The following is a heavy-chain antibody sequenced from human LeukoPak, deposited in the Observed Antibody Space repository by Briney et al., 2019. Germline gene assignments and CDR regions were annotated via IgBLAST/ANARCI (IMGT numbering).Heavy chain of an antibody. Sequence: SETLSLTCTVSGCSFSSYYWSWIRQPPGKGLEWIWYIYYSGSTNYNSALNSRVTISIDTAKNKFSLKLSSVTAADTAVYYCARYYDSSGYANWYFDLWGRGTLVTVSS. D-gene: IGHD3-22*01. CDR1: GCSFSSYY. V-gene: IGHV4-59*01. CDR3: ARYYDSSGYANWYFDL. J-gene: IGHJ2*01. CDR2: IYYSGST.